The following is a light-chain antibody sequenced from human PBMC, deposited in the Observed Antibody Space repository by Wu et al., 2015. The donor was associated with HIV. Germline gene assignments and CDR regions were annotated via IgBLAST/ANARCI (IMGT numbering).Light chain of an antibody. CDR1: QSVTSSY. CDR3: QQYGSSPLT. CDR2: SSS. J-gene: IGKJ4*01. V-gene: IGKV3-20*01. Sequence: EIVLTQSPATLSLSPGERATLSCRASQSVTSSYVAWYQQKPGQAPRLLIYSSSSRATGIPDRFSGSGSGTDFTLTVSRLEPEDFAVYFCQQYGSSPLTFGGGPGWRSN.